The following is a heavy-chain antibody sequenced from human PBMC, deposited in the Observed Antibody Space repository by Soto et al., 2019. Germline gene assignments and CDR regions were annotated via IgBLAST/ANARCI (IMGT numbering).Heavy chain of an antibody. CDR1: GGSVSSGSYY. Sequence: SETLSLTCTVSGGSVSSGSYYWSWIRQPPGKGLEWIGYIYYSGSTNYNPSLKSRVTISVDTSKNQFSLKLSSVTAADTAVYYCAREGISYYDFWSGYYPDWSDYGMGVWGQGTTVTVSS. CDR3: AREGISYYDFWSGYYPDWSDYGMGV. D-gene: IGHD3-3*01. J-gene: IGHJ6*02. CDR2: IYYSGST. V-gene: IGHV4-61*01.